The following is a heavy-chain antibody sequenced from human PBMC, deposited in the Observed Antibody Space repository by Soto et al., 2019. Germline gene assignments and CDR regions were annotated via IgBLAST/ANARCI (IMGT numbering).Heavy chain of an antibody. J-gene: IGHJ4*02. D-gene: IGHD3-10*01. CDR3: ARTLRGRGVKYFDD. V-gene: IGHV6-1*01. Sequence: SQTLSLTCAISGDSVSNNSVAWNWVRQSPSRGLEWLGRTYYRSRWHYDYAPSVRSRITINPDTSKNHFSLQLNSVSPEDAAVYYCARTLRGRGVKYFDDWGQGTLVTVSS. CDR1: GDSVSNNSVA. CDR2: TYYRSRWHY.